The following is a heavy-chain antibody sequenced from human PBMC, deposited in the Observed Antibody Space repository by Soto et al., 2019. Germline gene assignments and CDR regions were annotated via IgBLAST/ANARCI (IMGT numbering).Heavy chain of an antibody. CDR2: ISGSGGST. Sequence: PWGSLRISCAASGFTFSSYAMSWFRQAPGKGLEWVSAISGSGGSTYYADSVKGRFTISRDNSKNTLYLQMNSLRAEDTAVYYCAKGVYYDSYYYSVMACWGKGTKVT. V-gene: IGHV3-23*01. D-gene: IGHD3-22*01. CDR3: AKGVYYDSYYYSVMAC. CDR1: GFTFSSYA. J-gene: IGHJ6*04.